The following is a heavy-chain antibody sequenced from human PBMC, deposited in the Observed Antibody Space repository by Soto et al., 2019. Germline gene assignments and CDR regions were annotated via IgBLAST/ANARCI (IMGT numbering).Heavy chain of an antibody. V-gene: IGHV3-21*01. CDR3: EKDDWALQEAIDV. J-gene: IGHJ4*02. D-gene: IGHD2-21*01. CDR2: ITGNSAFT. CDR1: GGSMNTYH. Sequence: KPSETLSLTCTVSGGSMNTYHWSWIRQAPARGLEWLSSITGNSAFTHYSDSIEDRFTIFRDNPTNLLFLQMDDLRPAEATVYYFEKDDWALQEAIDVWGQGTMVTVSS.